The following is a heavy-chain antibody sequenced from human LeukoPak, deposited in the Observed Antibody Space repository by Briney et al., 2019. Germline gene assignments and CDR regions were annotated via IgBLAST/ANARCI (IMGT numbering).Heavy chain of an antibody. V-gene: IGHV4-4*02. CDR1: GGSISSSNW. Sequence: SETLSLTCAVSGGSISSSNWWSWVRQPPGKGLEWIGEIYHSESTNYNPSLKSRVTISVDKSKNQFSLKLSSVTAADTAVYYCARGPRGSGMGIDYWGQGTLVTVSS. CDR3: ARGPRGSGMGIDY. D-gene: IGHD3-10*01. J-gene: IGHJ4*02. CDR2: IYHSEST.